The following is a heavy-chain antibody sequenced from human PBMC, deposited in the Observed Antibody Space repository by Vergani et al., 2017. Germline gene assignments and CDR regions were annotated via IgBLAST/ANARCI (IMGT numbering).Heavy chain of an antibody. Sequence: QVQLQESGPGLVKPSQTLSLTCTVSGGPISSVGYYWSWIRQHPGKGLEWIGYIYYSGSTYYNPSLKSRVTISVDTSKNQFSLKLSSVTAADTAVYYCARDYYSDYSYYYGMDVWGQGTTVTVSS. D-gene: IGHD4-11*01. V-gene: IGHV4-30-4*08. CDR1: GGPISSVGYY. CDR3: ARDYYSDYSYYYGMDV. CDR2: IYYSGST. J-gene: IGHJ6*02.